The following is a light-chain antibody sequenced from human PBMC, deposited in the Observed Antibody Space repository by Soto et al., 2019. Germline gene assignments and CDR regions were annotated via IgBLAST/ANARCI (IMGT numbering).Light chain of an antibody. J-gene: IGKJ1*01. Sequence: EIVLTQSPGTVSLSPGERATLSCRASQSVSSSDLAWYQQRPGQAPRLLIYGASSRATGIPDRFSGRGSGIDFTLTISRLEPEDFAVYYCHHYGSSRTFGQGTKVEIK. CDR2: GAS. V-gene: IGKV3-20*01. CDR1: QSVSSSD. CDR3: HHYGSSRT.